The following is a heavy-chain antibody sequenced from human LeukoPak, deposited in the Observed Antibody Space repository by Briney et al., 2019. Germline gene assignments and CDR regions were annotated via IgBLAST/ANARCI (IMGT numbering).Heavy chain of an antibody. CDR1: VGSFSGYY. J-gene: IGHJ6*03. CDR2: INHRGST. V-gene: IGHV4-34*01. D-gene: IGHD6-13*01. CDR3: ARVVGSSWSKYYYYFMHV. Sequence: SETLSLTCAVYVGSFSGYYWHWIRQPPGKGLVWVGDINHRGSTNYSPALKSRGPISVDTSKNQFSLKLSSVTAADTAVYYCARVVGSSWSKYYYYFMHVWGKGTTVSVPS.